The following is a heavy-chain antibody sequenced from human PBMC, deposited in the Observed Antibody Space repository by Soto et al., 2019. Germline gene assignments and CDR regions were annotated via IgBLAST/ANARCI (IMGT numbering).Heavy chain of an antibody. D-gene: IGHD3-22*01. CDR3: ARGNYYDSLDYYYGMDV. CDR2: ISAYNGNT. CDR1: GYTFTSYC. Sequence: ASVKVSCKASGYTFTSYCISWVRQAPGQGLEWMGWISAYNGNTNYAQKLQGRVTMTTDTSTSTAYMELRSLRPDDTAVYYCARGNYYDSLDYYYGMDVWGQGTTVTVSS. V-gene: IGHV1-18*01. J-gene: IGHJ6*02.